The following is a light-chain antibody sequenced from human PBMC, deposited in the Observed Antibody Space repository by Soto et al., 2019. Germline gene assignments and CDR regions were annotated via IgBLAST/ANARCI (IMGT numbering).Light chain of an antibody. CDR2: DAS. CDR3: QQYNSYSPWT. V-gene: IGKV1-5*01. J-gene: IGKJ1*01. CDR1: QSISSW. Sequence: DIEMTQSPSTLSASVGDRVTITCRASQSISSWLAWYQQKPGKAPKLLIYDASSLESGVPSRFSGSGSWTEFTLTIRSLQPDDFATYYCQQYNSYSPWTFGQGTKVDIK.